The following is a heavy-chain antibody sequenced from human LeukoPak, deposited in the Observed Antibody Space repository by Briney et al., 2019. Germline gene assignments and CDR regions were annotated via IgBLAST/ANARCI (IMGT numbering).Heavy chain of an antibody. CDR2: IYSSGST. CDR1: GGSISSYY. CDR3: AREGGFYRPLDY. D-gene: IGHD6-25*01. Sequence: PSETLSLTCTVSGGSISSYYWSWIRQPPGKALEWIGYIYSSGSTNYNPSLKSRVTISVDTSKNQFSLKLSSVTAADTAVYYCAREGGFYRPLDYSGQGTLVTVSS. V-gene: IGHV4-59*12. J-gene: IGHJ4*02.